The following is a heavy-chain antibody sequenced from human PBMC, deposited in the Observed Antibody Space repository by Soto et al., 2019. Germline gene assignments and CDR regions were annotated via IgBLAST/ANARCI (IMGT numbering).Heavy chain of an antibody. V-gene: IGHV1-69*05. Sequence: QVQLVQSGAEVKKPGSSVKVSCKASGGTFSSYAISGVRRAPGQGLEWMEGIIPIFGTANYAQKLQGRVTITPHEVTSTAYMGLSRQRSEDTAVYYCARPMGDYYESSGYYSPFDYWGQGTLVTVSS. J-gene: IGHJ4*02. CDR3: ARPMGDYYESSGYYSPFDY. D-gene: IGHD3-22*01. CDR2: IIPIFGTA. CDR1: GGTFSSYA.